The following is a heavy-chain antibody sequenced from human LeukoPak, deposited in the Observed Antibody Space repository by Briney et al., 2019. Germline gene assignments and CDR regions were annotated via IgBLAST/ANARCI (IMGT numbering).Heavy chain of an antibody. Sequence: GGSLRLSCAASGFTFSSYAMHWVRQAPGKGLEWVAVISYDGSNKYYADSVKGRFTISRDNSKNSLYLQMNSLRAEDTALYHCARRGGSSGWYEYAFDIWGQGTMVTVSS. CDR2: ISYDGSNK. V-gene: IGHV3-30-3*01. CDR3: ARRGGSSGWYEYAFDI. J-gene: IGHJ3*02. D-gene: IGHD6-19*01. CDR1: GFTFSSYA.